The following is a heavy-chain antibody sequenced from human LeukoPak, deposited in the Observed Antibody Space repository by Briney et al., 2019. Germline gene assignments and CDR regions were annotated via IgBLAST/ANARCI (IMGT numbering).Heavy chain of an antibody. CDR3: ARAVGPFDY. V-gene: IGHV3-33*01. D-gene: IGHD1-26*01. CDR1: GFTFSTYG. Sequence: GGSLRLSCAASGFTFSTYGMHWVRQAPGKGLDWVAVIWFDGCEKYYADSVKGRFTISRDNSNNTLYLQMNSLRAEDTAVYYCARAVGPFDYWGQGTLVTVSS. CDR2: IWFDGCEK. J-gene: IGHJ4*02.